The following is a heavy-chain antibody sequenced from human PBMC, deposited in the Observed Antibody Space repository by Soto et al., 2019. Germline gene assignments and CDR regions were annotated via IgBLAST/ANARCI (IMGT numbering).Heavy chain of an antibody. CDR2: ISGSGGGT. V-gene: IGHV3-23*01. CDR3: AKFGMATTKRSPPYYIDY. J-gene: IGHJ4*02. D-gene: IGHD1-1*01. Sequence: EVQVLESGGGLVQPGGSLRLSCAASGFTFSSYAMSWVRQAPGKGLEWVSSISGSGGGTYYADSVKGRFTFSRDNSKNTLYLQMNSLRAEDTAVYDCAKFGMATTKRSPPYYIDYWGQGALVTVSS. CDR1: GFTFSSYA.